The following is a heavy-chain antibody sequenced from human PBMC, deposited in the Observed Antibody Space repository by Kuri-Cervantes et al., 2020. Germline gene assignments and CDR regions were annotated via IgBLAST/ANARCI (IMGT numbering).Heavy chain of an antibody. CDR1: GFTFSSNS. J-gene: IGHJ4*02. Sequence: GGSLRLSCTASGFTFSSNSMNWVRQAPGKGLEWVSAISGSGGSTYYADSVEGRFTISRDNSKNTLYLQMDSLRAEDTAVYYCASKGITVTTYYFDYWGQGTLVTVSS. CDR2: ISGSGGST. D-gene: IGHD4-17*01. CDR3: ASKGITVTTYYFDY. V-gene: IGHV3-23*01.